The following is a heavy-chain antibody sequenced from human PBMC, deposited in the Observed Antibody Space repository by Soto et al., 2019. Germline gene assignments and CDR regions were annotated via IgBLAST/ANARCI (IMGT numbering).Heavy chain of an antibody. CDR3: AHRLPNSSGWWVFDY. D-gene: IGHD6-19*01. J-gene: IGHJ4*02. CDR1: GLSLSTSGVG. Sequence: QITLKESGPTLVKPTQTLTLTCTFSGLSLSTSGVGVGWIRQPPGKALEWLALIYWDDDKRYSPSLKSKLTITKDTSKYQVVLTMTNMDPVDTATYYCAHRLPNSSGWWVFDYWGQGTLVTVSS. V-gene: IGHV2-5*02. CDR2: IYWDDDK.